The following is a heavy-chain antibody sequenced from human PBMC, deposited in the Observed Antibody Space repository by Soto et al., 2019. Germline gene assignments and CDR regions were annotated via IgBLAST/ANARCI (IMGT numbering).Heavy chain of an antibody. J-gene: IGHJ6*02. D-gene: IGHD5-12*01. CDR3: ARGLRARYYGMDV. CDR1: GFTFNSYS. CDR2: ISSSSSYI. V-gene: IGHV3-21*01. Sequence: PGESLKISCAASGFTFNSYSMNWVRQAPGKGLEWVSSISSSSSYIYYADSVKGRFIISRDNAKNSLYLQMNSLRAEDTGVFYCARGLRARYYGMDVWGQGTTVTVSS.